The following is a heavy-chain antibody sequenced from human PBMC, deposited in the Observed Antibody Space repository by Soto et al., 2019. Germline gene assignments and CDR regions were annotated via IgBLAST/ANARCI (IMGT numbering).Heavy chain of an antibody. V-gene: IGHV4-39*02. D-gene: IGHD5-12*01. CDR2: IFYNGRT. CDR3: ARGGFSAEDGTDWFDP. Sequence: QVPLQEPGPGLVKPSETLSLTCSVSGGSISSPTYYWGWVRRAPGGGPEWIGNIFYNGRTDYNPSPQSRVPISVDTSKNQFSLRLASVTAADTAVYYCARGGFSAEDGTDWFDPWGHGTLGTVS. CDR1: GGSISSPTYY. J-gene: IGHJ5*02.